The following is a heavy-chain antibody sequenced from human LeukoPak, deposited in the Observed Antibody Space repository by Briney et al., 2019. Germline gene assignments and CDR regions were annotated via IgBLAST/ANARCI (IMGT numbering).Heavy chain of an antibody. V-gene: IGHV3-23*01. CDR1: GFTFSSYA. Sequence: VQPGGSLILSCAASGFTFSSYAMPWVRQAPGKGLEWVSAISGSGDSTYYADSVKGRFTISRDNSKNTLFLQMDSLRVEDTAIYYCAKGYDIQYCGMDVWGQGTTVTVSS. CDR2: ISGSGDST. CDR3: AKGYDIQYCGMDV. D-gene: IGHD2/OR15-2a*01. J-gene: IGHJ6*02.